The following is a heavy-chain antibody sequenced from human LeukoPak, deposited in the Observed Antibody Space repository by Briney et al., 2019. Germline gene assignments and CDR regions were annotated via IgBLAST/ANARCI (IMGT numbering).Heavy chain of an antibody. Sequence: PSETLSLTYTDSGDSITSYFWSWIRQPPGKGLEWVGYVFYSGITNYNPSLKSRVTISVDTSKNQFSLKLSSVTAADTAVYYCARTYPWELKYYFDYWGQGTLVTVSS. V-gene: IGHV4-59*01. J-gene: IGHJ4*02. CDR3: ARTYPWELKYYFDY. CDR1: GDSITSYF. CDR2: VFYSGIT. D-gene: IGHD1-7*01.